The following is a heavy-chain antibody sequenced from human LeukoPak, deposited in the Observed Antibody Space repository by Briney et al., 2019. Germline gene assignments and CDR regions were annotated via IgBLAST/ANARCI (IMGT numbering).Heavy chain of an antibody. D-gene: IGHD4-17*01. J-gene: IGHJ4*02. Sequence: GGSLRLSCAASGLTFSSYEMNWARQAPGKGLEWVSYISSSDSTIYYADSVKGRFTISRDNAKNSLYLQMNSLRAEDTAVYYCARVAINDYGDYFDYWGQGTLVTVSS. CDR2: ISSSDSTI. V-gene: IGHV3-48*03. CDR3: ARVAINDYGDYFDY. CDR1: GLTFSSYE.